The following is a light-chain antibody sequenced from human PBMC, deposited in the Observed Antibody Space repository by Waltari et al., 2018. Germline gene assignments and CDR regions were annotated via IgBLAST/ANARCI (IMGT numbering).Light chain of an antibody. CDR1: SSNIGTNS. J-gene: IGLJ1*01. Sequence: QFVLTQPPSASATPGQRITISCSGSSSNIGTNSVDRYPHFPGRAPKLLIYGDNKRPSGVPDRFSGSKSGTSASLAISGLQSADEADYYCAAWSDSQDDLYVFGTGTKVTVL. V-gene: IGLV1-44*01. CDR2: GDN. CDR3: AAWSDSQDDLYV.